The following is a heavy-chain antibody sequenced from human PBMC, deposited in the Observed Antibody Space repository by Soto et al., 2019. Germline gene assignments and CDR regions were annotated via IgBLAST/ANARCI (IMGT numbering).Heavy chain of an antibody. CDR2: IDPSDSYI. CDR3: ARHGAAIWLGY. Sequence: GESLKISCNTSGYTFSGHWISWVRQVPGKGLQWMGNIDPSDSYINYNPAFRGHVTFSVDKSSSTAYLHWRSLGPSDTAIYSGARHGAAIWLGYWGQGTLVTVSS. J-gene: IGHJ4*02. V-gene: IGHV5-10-1*01. CDR1: GYTFSGHW. D-gene: IGHD6-19*01.